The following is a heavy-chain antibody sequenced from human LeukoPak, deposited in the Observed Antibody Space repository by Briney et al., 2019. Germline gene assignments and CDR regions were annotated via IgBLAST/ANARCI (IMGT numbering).Heavy chain of an antibody. Sequence: ASVKVSCKASGYTFTGNHIHWVRQAPGQGLEWMGIINPSGGSTTYAQKFRGRLTMTRDMSTSTVYMELSSLRSEDMAVYYCARDQGYSYGYPYFDYWGQGTLVTVSS. CDR1: GYTFTGNH. D-gene: IGHD5-18*01. CDR3: ARDQGYSYGYPYFDY. CDR2: INPSGGST. V-gene: IGHV1-46*01. J-gene: IGHJ4*02.